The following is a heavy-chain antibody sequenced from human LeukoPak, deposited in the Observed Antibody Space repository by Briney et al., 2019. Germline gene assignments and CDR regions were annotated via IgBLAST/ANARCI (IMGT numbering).Heavy chain of an antibody. CDR3: ARDRGDYGDSDY. CDR2: IKQDGSEK. D-gene: IGHD3-16*01. J-gene: IGHJ4*02. V-gene: IGHV3-7*01. CDR1: GFTFSNYA. Sequence: GGSLRLSCAASGFTFSNYAMSWVRQAPGKGLEWVANIKQDGSEKYYVDSVKGRFTISRDNAKNSLYLQMNSLRAEDTAVYYCARDRGDYGDSDYWGQGTLVTVSS.